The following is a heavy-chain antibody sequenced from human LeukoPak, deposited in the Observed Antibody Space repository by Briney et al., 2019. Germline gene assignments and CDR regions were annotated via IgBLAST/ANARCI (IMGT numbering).Heavy chain of an antibody. D-gene: IGHD1-1*01. Sequence: GGSLRLSCAASGFTFSSYGMHWVRQAPGKGLEWVAVISYDGSNKYYADSVKGRFTISRDNSKNTLYLQMNSLRAEDTAVYYCAKEAVERRGVGAFDIWGQGTMVTVSS. J-gene: IGHJ3*02. CDR2: ISYDGSNK. V-gene: IGHV3-30*18. CDR1: GFTFSSYG. CDR3: AKEAVERRGVGAFDI.